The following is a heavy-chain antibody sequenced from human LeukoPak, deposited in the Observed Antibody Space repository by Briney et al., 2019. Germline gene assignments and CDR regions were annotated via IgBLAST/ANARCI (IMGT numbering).Heavy chain of an antibody. Sequence: SETLSLTCTVSGGSISSYYWGWIRQPPGKGLEWIGSIYYSGSTYYNPSLKSRVTISVDTSKNQFSLKLSSVTAADTAVYYCARALYYYGSGSDNWFDPWGQGTLVTVSS. V-gene: IGHV4-39*01. CDR2: IYYSGST. CDR1: GGSISSYY. J-gene: IGHJ5*02. CDR3: ARALYYYGSGSDNWFDP. D-gene: IGHD3-10*01.